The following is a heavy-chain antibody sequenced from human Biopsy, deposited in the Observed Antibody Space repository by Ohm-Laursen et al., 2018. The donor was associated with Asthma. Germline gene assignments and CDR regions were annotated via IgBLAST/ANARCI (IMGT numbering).Heavy chain of an antibody. CDR2: ISYDGSNK. Sequence: SLRLSCTASGFTFSSYGMHWVRQAPGKGLEWVAVISYDGSNKYYADSVKGRFTISRDNSKNTLYLQMNSLRAEDTAVYYCAREGGDYLSGYYYYYGMDVWGQGTTVTVS. V-gene: IGHV3-30*03. CDR3: AREGGDYLSGYYYYYGMDV. J-gene: IGHJ6*02. D-gene: IGHD4-17*01. CDR1: GFTFSSYG.